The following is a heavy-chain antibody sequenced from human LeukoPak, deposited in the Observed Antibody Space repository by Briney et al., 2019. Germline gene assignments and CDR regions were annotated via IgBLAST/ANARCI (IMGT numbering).Heavy chain of an antibody. CDR2: ISGSGGST. CDR1: GFTFSSYA. V-gene: IGHV3-23*01. D-gene: IGHD3-22*01. CDR3: AKPPGNGHSSGYYYDY. Sequence: QPGGSLRLSCAASGFTFSSYAMSWVRQAPGKGLEWVSAISGSGGSTYYADSVKGRFTISRDNSKNTLYLQMNSLRAEDTAVYYCAKPPGNGHSSGYYYDYWGQGTLVTVSS. J-gene: IGHJ4*02.